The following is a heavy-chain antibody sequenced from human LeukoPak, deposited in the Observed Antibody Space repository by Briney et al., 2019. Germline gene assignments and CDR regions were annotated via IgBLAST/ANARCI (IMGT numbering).Heavy chain of an antibody. CDR1: GFSFSSSW. J-gene: IGHJ4*02. CDR3: ARGWTGYYAIDN. V-gene: IGHV3-74*01. D-gene: IGHD3/OR15-3a*01. CDR2: INKDGRAI. Sequence: GGSLRLSCEASGFSFSSSWMHWVRQAPGKGLVWVSRINKDGRAINYADSVKGRFTISRDNAKNTLYLQMNSLRAEDTAVYYCARGWTGYYAIDNWGQGTLVTVSS.